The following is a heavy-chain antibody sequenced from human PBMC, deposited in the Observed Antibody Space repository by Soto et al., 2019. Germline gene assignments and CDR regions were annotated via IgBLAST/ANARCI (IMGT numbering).Heavy chain of an antibody. V-gene: IGHV3-48*03. D-gene: IGHD6-19*01. CDR1: GFTFSSYE. CDR3: ARDRGSGWYDY. J-gene: IGHJ4*02. Sequence: EVQLVESGGGLVQPGGSLRLSCAASGFTFSSYEMNWVRQAPGKGLEWVSYISSSGSTIYYADSVKGRFTISRDNAKNSLYLQMNSLRAEDTAVYYCARDRGSGWYDYWGQGTLVTVSS. CDR2: ISSSGSTI.